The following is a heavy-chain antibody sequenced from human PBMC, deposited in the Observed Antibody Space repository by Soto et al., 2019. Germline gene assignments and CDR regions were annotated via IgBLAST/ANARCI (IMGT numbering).Heavy chain of an antibody. CDR1: GGSISSGDYY. CDR3: ARVVPTDYGGNSDYFDY. J-gene: IGHJ4*02. CDR2: IYYSGST. Sequence: PSETLSLTCTVSGGSISSGDYYWSWIRQPPGKGLEWIGYIYYSGSTYYNPSLKGRVTISVDTSKNQFSLKLSSVTAADTAVYYCARVVPTDYGGNSDYFDYWGQGTLVTVSS. V-gene: IGHV4-30-4*01. D-gene: IGHD4-17*01.